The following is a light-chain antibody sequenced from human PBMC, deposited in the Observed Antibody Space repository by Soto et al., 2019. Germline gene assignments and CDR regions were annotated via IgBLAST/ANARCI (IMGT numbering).Light chain of an antibody. Sequence: EIVMTQSPATLSVSPGERATLSCRDSQSVRSNLAWYQQKPGQAPRVLIYGASTRATGIPARFSGSGSWTDCTLTISSLQSADFAVDDCQQYNNWPITFGQGTRLEIK. CDR1: QSVRSN. J-gene: IGKJ5*01. CDR2: GAS. V-gene: IGKV3-15*01. CDR3: QQYNNWPIT.